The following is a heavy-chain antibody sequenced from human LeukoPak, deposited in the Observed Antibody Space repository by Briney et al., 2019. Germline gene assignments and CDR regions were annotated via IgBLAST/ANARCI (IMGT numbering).Heavy chain of an antibody. CDR1: GFTSSSYS. CDR3: ARDLVVYCSSTGCPPAPGITGTNSAFDI. CDR2: ISSSSSYI. V-gene: IGHV3-21*01. D-gene: IGHD2-2*01. J-gene: IGHJ3*02. Sequence: PGGSLRLSCAASGFTSSSYSMNWVRQAPGKGLEWVSSISSSSSYIYYADSVKGRFTISRDNAKNSLYLQMNSLRAEDTAVYYCARDLVVYCSSTGCPPAPGITGTNSAFDIWGQGTMVTVSS.